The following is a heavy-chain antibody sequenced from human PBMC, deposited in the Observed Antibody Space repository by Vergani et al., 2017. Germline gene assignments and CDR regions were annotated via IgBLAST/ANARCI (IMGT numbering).Heavy chain of an antibody. CDR1: GGTFSSYA. V-gene: IGHV1-18*01. CDR3: ARGSRRGHSPRFGQSGQDY. J-gene: IGHJ4*02. CDR2: ISAYNGNT. Sequence: QVQLVQSGAEVKKPGSSVKVSCKASGGTFSSYAISWVRQAPGQGLEWMGWISAYNGNTNYAQKLQGRVTMTTDTSTSTAYMELSRLRSDDTAVYYCARGSRRGHSPRFGQSGQDYWGQGTLVTVSS. D-gene: IGHD3-16*01.